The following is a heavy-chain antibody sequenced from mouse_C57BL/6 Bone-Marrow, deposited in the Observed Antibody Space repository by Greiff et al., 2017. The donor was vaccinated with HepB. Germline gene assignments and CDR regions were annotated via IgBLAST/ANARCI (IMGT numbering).Heavy chain of an antibody. V-gene: IGHV1-63*01. CDR3: ARRSPYYYGSSYGY. D-gene: IGHD1-1*01. Sequence: VQLQQSGAELVRPGTSVKMSCKAFGYTFTNYWIGWAKQRPGHGLEWIGDIYPGGGYTNYNEKFKGKATLTADKSSSTAYMQFSSLTSEDSAIYYCARRSPYYYGSSYGYWGQGTTLTVSS. J-gene: IGHJ2*01. CDR2: IYPGGGYT. CDR1: GYTFTNYW.